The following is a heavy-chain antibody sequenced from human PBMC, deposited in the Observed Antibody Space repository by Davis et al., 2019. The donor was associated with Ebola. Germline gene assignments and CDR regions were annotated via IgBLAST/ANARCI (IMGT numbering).Heavy chain of an antibody. J-gene: IGHJ4*02. CDR2: ISDSSTTI. Sequence: GGSLRLSCEASGFTFSAYSMNWVRQAPGKGLEWVSYISDSSTTIYYADSVKGRFTISRDNAKYSLYLQMNSLRDEDTAVYYCATDRNWDFDYWGQGTLVTVSS. D-gene: IGHD7-27*01. V-gene: IGHV3-48*02. CDR3: ATDRNWDFDY. CDR1: GFTFSAYS.